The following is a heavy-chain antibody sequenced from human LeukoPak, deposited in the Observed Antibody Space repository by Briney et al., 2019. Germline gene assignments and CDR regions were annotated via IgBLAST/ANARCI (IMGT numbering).Heavy chain of an antibody. J-gene: IGHJ4*02. V-gene: IGHV4-30-2*01. CDR1: GGSISSGGYS. CDR2: IYHSGST. Sequence: SQTLSLTCAVSGGSISSGGYSWSWIRQPPGKGLEWIGYIYHSGSTYYNPSLKSRVTISVDTSKNQFSLKLSSVTAADTAVYYCARIDRAVAGTIDYWGQGTLVTVSS. D-gene: IGHD6-19*01. CDR3: ARIDRAVAGTIDY.